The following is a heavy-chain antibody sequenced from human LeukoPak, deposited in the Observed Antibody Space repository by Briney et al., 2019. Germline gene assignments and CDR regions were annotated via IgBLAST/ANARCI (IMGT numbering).Heavy chain of an antibody. CDR1: GFTFSSYE. J-gene: IGHJ6*04. D-gene: IGHD2-15*01. CDR2: ISSSGSTI. CDR3: AREIVVVVAASRYYYYYGMDV. V-gene: IGHV3-48*03. Sequence: GGSLRLSCEASGFTFSSYEMNWVRQAPGHGLEWVSYISSSGSTIYYADSVKGRFPISRDNAKNSLYLQMNSLRAEDTAVYYCAREIVVVVAASRYYYYYGMDVWGKGTTVTVSS.